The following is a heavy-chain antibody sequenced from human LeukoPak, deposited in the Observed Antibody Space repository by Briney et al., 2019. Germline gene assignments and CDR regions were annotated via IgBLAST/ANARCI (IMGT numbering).Heavy chain of an antibody. J-gene: IGHJ4*02. D-gene: IGHD6-19*01. CDR1: GYTFTSYY. CDR2: INPSGGST. Sequence: HRASVKVSCKASGYTFTSYYMHWVRQAPGQGLEWMGIINPSGGSTSYAQKFQGRVTMTEDTSTDTAYMELSSLRSEDTAVYYCATWGRGSGWSSVDYWGQGTLVTVSS. CDR3: ATWGRGSGWSSVDY. V-gene: IGHV1-46*01.